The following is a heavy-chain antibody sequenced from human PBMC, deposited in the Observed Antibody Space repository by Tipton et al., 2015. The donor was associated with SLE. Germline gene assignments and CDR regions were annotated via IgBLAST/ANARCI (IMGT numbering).Heavy chain of an antibody. D-gene: IGHD4/OR15-4a*01. CDR2: INHSGST. CDR1: GGSFSGYY. V-gene: IGHV4-34*01. J-gene: IGHJ5*02. Sequence: TLSLTCAVYGGSFSGYYWSWLRQSPGKGLEWIGEINHSGSTNYNPSLKSRVTISVDRSNNQFSLNLSSVTAADTAVYYCARERIEEYGGKENWIDPWGQGTLVTVS. CDR3: ARERIEEYGGKENWIDP.